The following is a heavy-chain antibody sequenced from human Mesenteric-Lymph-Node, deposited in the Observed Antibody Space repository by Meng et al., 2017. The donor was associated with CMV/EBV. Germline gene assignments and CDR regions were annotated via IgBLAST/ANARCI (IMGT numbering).Heavy chain of an antibody. V-gene: IGHV1-18*01. D-gene: IGHD3-3*01. Sequence: ASVKVSCKTSGYIFTTFGITWVRQAPGQGLEWMGWITAYNGHTNYAQNFQGRVTMTTDTSTTTAYMELRSLRSDVTAVYYCARYSIFGVVITYYFDSWGQGTLVTVSS. J-gene: IGHJ4*02. CDR1: GYIFTTFG. CDR2: ITAYNGHT. CDR3: ARYSIFGVVITYYFDS.